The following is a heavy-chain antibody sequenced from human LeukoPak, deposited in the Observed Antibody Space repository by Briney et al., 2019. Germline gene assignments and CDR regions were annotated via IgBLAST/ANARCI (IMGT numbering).Heavy chain of an antibody. Sequence: ASVKVSCKASGYTFTGYYTHWVRQAPGQGLEWMGWINPNSGGTNYAQKFQGRVTMTRDKSISTAYMELSRLRSDDTAVYYCARGDFGVVTTPFDYWGQGTLVTVSS. CDR2: INPNSGGT. J-gene: IGHJ4*02. D-gene: IGHD3-3*01. CDR1: GYTFTGYY. V-gene: IGHV1-2*02. CDR3: ARGDFGVVTTPFDY.